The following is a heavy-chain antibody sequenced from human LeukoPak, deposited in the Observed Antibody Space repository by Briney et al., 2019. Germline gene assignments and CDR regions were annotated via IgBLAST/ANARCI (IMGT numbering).Heavy chain of an antibody. CDR3: ARTSGESTAALRAPFDY. Sequence: GGSLTLSCAVSGFTFSSYSMTWVRQAPGKGLEWVSSISSSSGYKYYADSVKGRFTISRDNAKNSLYLQMDSLRAEDAAVYYCARTSGESTAALRAPFDYWGQGTLATVSS. J-gene: IGHJ4*02. CDR2: ISSSSGYK. D-gene: IGHD6-6*01. CDR1: GFTFSSYS. V-gene: IGHV3-21*01.